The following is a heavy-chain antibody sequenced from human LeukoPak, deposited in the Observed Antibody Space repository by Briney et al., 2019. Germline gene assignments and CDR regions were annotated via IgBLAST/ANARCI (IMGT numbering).Heavy chain of an antibody. CDR3: ARMRYYFDY. V-gene: IGHV4-39*01. CDR1: GGSISSSSYY. CDR2: IYYSGST. Sequence: SETLSLTCTVSGGSISSSSYYWGWIRQPPGKGLEWIGSIYYSGSTYYNPSLKSRVTISVDTSKNQFSLKLSSVTAADTAVYYCARMRYYFDYWGQGTLVTVSS. J-gene: IGHJ4*02.